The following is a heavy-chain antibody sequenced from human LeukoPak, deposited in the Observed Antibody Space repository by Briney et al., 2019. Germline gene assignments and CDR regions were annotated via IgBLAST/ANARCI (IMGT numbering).Heavy chain of an antibody. V-gene: IGHV3-30*02. CDR3: AKDKVRYYTSRWSGLVDT. Sequence: GGSLRLSCAASGFTFSDYGMNWVRQTPGKGLEWLAFIQNDGSNTFYADSVKGRFTISRDNSKNTLYLQMTSLRVDDTSIYFCAKDKVRYYTSRWSGLVDTSGHGTLVTDSS. CDR1: GFTFSDYG. J-gene: IGHJ5*01. CDR2: IQNDGSNT. D-gene: IGHD6-13*01.